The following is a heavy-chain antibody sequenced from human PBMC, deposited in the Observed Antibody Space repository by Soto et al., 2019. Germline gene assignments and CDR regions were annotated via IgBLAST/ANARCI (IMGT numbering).Heavy chain of an antibody. V-gene: IGHV1-18*01. Sequence: XSVKVSCKASGYSFTSYGISWVRQAPGQGLEWMGWISAYNGNTNYAQKLQGRVTMTTDTSTSTAYMELRSLRSDDTAVYYCARWSGCSSTSCYYGMDVWGQGTTVTVSS. CDR3: ARWSGCSSTSCYYGMDV. D-gene: IGHD2-2*01. J-gene: IGHJ6*02. CDR1: GYSFTSYG. CDR2: ISAYNGNT.